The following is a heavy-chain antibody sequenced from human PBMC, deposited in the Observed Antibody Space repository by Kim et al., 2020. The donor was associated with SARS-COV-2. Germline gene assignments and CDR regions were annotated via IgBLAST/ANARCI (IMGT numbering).Heavy chain of an antibody. V-gene: IGHV4-39*01. CDR3: ARHGSGYSGYPHSGQKFDY. CDR1: GGSISSSSYY. J-gene: IGHJ4*02. CDR2: IYYSGST. D-gene: IGHD5-12*01. Sequence: SETLSLICTVSGGSISSSSYYWGWIRQPPGKGLEWIGSIYYSGSTYYNPSLKSRVTISVDTSKNQFSLKLSSVTAADTAVYYCARHGSGYSGYPHSGQKFDYWGQGTLVTVSS.